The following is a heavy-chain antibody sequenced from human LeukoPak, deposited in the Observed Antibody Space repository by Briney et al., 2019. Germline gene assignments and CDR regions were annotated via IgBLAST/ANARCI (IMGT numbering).Heavy chain of an antibody. D-gene: IGHD5-18*01. CDR2: INPNSGGT. V-gene: IGHV1-2*02. Sequence: ASVKVSCKASGYTFTDYHIHWVRQPPGQGLEWMGWINPNSGGTNYAQKFQGRVTMTSDTSISTAYMELSRLRSDDTAVYYCVDTAMDHWGQGTLVTVSS. CDR1: GYTFTDYH. CDR3: VDTAMDH. J-gene: IGHJ4*02.